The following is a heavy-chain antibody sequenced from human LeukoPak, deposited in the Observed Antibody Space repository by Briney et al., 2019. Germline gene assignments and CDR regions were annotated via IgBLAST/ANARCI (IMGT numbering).Heavy chain of an antibody. CDR2: IIPILGIA. Sequence: SVKVSCKASGGTFSSYTISWVRQAPGQGLEWMGRIIPILGIANCAQKFQGRVTITADKSTSTSYMELSSLRSEDTAVYYCASRYYYDSSGYYYRSFDYWGQGTLVTVSS. V-gene: IGHV1-69*02. CDR3: ASRYYYDSSGYYYRSFDY. J-gene: IGHJ4*02. CDR1: GGTFSSYT. D-gene: IGHD3-22*01.